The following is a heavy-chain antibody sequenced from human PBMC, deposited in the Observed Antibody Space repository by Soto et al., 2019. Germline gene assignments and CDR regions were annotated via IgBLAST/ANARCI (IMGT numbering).Heavy chain of an antibody. CDR1: GGSISRDSYS. J-gene: IGHJ4*02. Sequence: LSLTSAVSGGSISRDSYSWSWIRQTPGKGLEWIGYIYHSGSTYYNPSLKSRVTISVDTSKNQFSLKLSSVTAADTAVYYCARGYGRNFDYWGQRTLVTVSS. D-gene: IGHD5-18*01. CDR2: IYHSGST. CDR3: ARGYGRNFDY. V-gene: IGHV4-30-2*01.